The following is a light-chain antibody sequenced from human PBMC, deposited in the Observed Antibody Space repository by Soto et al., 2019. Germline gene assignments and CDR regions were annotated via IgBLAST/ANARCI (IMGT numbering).Light chain of an antibody. J-gene: IGKJ3*01. CDR2: VAS. CDR3: QQLNSYRGFT. Sequence: DIQLTQSPSFLSASVGDRVTSTCRASQDISSYLAWYQQRPGKAPKLLIYVASTLQSGVPSRFSGSGSGTEFTLTISGLQPEDFATYYCQQLNSYRGFTFGPGTKVDIK. CDR1: QDISSY. V-gene: IGKV1-9*01.